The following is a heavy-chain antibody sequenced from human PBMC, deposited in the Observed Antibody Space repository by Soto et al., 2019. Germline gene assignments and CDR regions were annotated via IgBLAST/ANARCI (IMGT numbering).Heavy chain of an antibody. J-gene: IGHJ4*02. D-gene: IGHD6-6*01. CDR1: GFTFSSYG. CDR3: AKRSIAARPYGY. V-gene: IGHV3-30*18. CDR2: ISYDGSNK. Sequence: QVQLVESGGGVVQPGRSLRLSCAASGFTFSSYGMHWVRQAPGKGLEWVAVISYDGSNKYYADSVKGRFTISRDNSKNTLYLQMNSLRAEDTAVYYCAKRSIAARPYGYWGQGTLVTVSS.